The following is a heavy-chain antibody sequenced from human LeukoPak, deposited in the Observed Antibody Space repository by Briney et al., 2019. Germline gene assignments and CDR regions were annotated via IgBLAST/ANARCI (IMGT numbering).Heavy chain of an antibody. D-gene: IGHD4-17*01. CDR3: AREMDSSPTVLYFDY. CDR2: ISAYNGNT. J-gene: IGHJ4*02. V-gene: IGHV1-18*01. Sequence: ASVKVSCKASGYTFTSYGISWVRQAPGQGLEWMGWISAYNGNTNYAQKLQGRVTMTTDTSTSTAYMELRSLRSDDTAVYYCAREMDSSPTVLYFDYWGQGTLVTVSS. CDR1: GYTFTSYG.